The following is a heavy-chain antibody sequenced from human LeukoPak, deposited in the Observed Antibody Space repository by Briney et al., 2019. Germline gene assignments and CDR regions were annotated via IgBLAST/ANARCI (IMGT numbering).Heavy chain of an antibody. CDR1: GFTFSSYG. D-gene: IGHD1-14*01. V-gene: IGHV3-21*01. J-gene: IGHJ3*02. CDR3: ARAKSDRTLFDACDI. CDR2: ISSSSIYI. Sequence: GGSLRLSCAASGFTFSSYGMSWVRQAPGKGLEWVLSISSSSIYIYDPASVKGVSTISRNNAKNSLYLQMNSLKAEDTAVYYCARAKSDRTLFDACDIWGQGTMVTVSS.